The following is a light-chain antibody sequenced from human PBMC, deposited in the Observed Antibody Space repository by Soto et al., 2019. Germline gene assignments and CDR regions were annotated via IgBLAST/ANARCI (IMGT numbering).Light chain of an antibody. CDR1: VLAKKY. V-gene: IGLV3-27*01. J-gene: IGLJ3*02. CDR3: YSAADNPWV. Sequence: SYELTQPSSVSVSPGQTARITCSGDVLAKKYVRWFQQKPGQAPVLVIYKDSERPSGIPERFSGSSSGTTVTLTISGAQVEDEADYYCYSAADNPWVFGGGTKLTVL. CDR2: KDS.